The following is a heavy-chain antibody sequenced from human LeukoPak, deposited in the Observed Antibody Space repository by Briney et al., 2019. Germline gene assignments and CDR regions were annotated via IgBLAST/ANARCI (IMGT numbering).Heavy chain of an antibody. Sequence: GGSLRLSCAASGFTFSSYSMNWVRQAPGKGLEWVSFISSSSSSINYADSVKGRFTISRDNAKNSLYLQMNSLRAEDTAVYYCARGGSVITATGTFFWGQGTLVTVSS. J-gene: IGHJ4*02. CDR3: ARGGSVITATGTFF. CDR1: GFTFSSYS. CDR2: ISSSSSSI. V-gene: IGHV3-21*01. D-gene: IGHD6-13*01.